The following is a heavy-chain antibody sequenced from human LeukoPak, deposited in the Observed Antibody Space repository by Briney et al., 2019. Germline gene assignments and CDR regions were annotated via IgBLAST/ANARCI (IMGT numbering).Heavy chain of an antibody. Sequence: PGGSLSPSGAASGFTFSSYSMNGFGKAQGKGLEWVSSISISSSYIYYADSVKGRFTISRDNAKNSLYLQMNSLRAEDTAVYYCARDLYYYDSSGYYYFDYWGQGTLVTVSS. V-gene: IGHV3-21*01. CDR1: GFTFSSYS. J-gene: IGHJ4*02. CDR2: ISISSSYI. D-gene: IGHD3-22*01. CDR3: ARDLYYYDSSGYYYFDY.